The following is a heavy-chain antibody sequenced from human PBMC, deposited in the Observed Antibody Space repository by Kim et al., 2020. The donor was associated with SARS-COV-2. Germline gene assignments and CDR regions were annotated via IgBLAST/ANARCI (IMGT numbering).Heavy chain of an antibody. Sequence: GTVNYAPKFQVRVTITADESTNTAYMELSSLKSDDTAVYYCAREWQLVLDHWGQGSLVTVSS. CDR2: GTV. D-gene: IGHD6-6*01. CDR3: AREWQLVLDH. V-gene: IGHV1-69*01. J-gene: IGHJ4*02.